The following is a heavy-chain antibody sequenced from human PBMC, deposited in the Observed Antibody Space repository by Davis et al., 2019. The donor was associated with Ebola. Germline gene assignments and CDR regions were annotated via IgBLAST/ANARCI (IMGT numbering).Heavy chain of an antibody. Sequence: GSLRLSCTVSGGSISSYYWSWIRQPPGKGLEWIGYIYYSGSTNYNPSLKSRVTISVDTSKNQFSLKLSSVTAADTAVYYCARVGATEWYYYYGMDVWGQGTTVTVSS. J-gene: IGHJ6*02. CDR2: IYYSGST. V-gene: IGHV4-59*01. CDR1: GGSISSYY. CDR3: ARVGATEWYYYYGMDV. D-gene: IGHD1-26*01.